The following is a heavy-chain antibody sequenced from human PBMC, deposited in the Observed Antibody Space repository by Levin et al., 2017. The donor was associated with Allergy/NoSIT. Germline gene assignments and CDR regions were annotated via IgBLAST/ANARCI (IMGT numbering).Heavy chain of an antibody. CDR2: ISYDGSNK. V-gene: IGHV3-30*18. J-gene: IGHJ6*02. CDR1: GFTFSSYG. CDR3: AKVPAAEYYYGMDV. D-gene: IGHD1-14*01. Sequence: GGSLRLSCAASGFTFSSYGMHWVRQAPGKGLEWVAVISYDGSNKYYADSVKGRFTISRDNSKNTLYLQMNSLRAEDTAVYYCAKVPAAEYYYGMDVWGQGTTVTVSS.